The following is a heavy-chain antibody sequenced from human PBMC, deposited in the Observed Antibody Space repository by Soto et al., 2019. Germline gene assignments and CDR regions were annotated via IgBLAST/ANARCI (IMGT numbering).Heavy chain of an antibody. Sequence: PGGSLRLSCAASGFTFSSYSMNWVRQAPGKGLEWVSYISSSSSTIYYADSVKGRFTISRDNAKNSLYLQMNSLRDEDTAVYYCARETPGEVEWLYHTYYYYGMDVWGQGTTVTVSS. D-gene: IGHD3-3*01. CDR1: GFTFSSYS. J-gene: IGHJ6*02. CDR3: ARETPGEVEWLYHTYYYYGMDV. CDR2: ISSSSSTI. V-gene: IGHV3-48*02.